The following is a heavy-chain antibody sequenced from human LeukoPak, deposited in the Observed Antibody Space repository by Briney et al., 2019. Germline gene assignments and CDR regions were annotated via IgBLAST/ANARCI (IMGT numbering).Heavy chain of an antibody. CDR2: IFHSGST. CDR3: ARSPTKRVPEDY. D-gene: IGHD2-2*01. CDR1: SGSIFRSNW. J-gene: IGHJ4*02. V-gene: IGHV4-4*02. Sequence: PSETLSLTCAVSSGSIFRSNWWSWVRQPPGKGLEWIGQIFHSGSTSYSPSLKSRVTISVDKSKNQFSLRLTSVTAADTAVYYCARSPTKRVPEDYWGQGTLVTVSS.